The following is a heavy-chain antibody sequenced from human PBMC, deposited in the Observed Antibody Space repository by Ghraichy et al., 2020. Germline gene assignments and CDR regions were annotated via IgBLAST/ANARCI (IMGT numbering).Heavy chain of an antibody. V-gene: IGHV4-34*12. CDR1: GGSFSDYY. D-gene: IGHD3-10*01. CDR2: IFHSGST. CDR3: ARARGNTSIRGTFF. J-gene: IGHJ4*02. Sequence: SQTPSLTCAVYGGSFSDYYWTWIRQPPGKGLEWIGEIFHSGSTIYNPSLKSRVTISVDTSKNQFSLKLGSVTAADTAIYYCARARGNTSIRGTFFWGQGTLVTVSS.